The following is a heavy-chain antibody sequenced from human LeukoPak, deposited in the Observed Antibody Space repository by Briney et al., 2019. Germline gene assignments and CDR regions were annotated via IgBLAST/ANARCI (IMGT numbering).Heavy chain of an antibody. D-gene: IGHD1-26*01. J-gene: IGHJ4*02. CDR3: ARVAGVSYNYFDS. Sequence: ASVNVSCKASGYTFITYGITWVRQAPGQGLEWMGWITPYNGDTNYAQNLQDRVTMTTDTSTSTAYMELRNLRSDDTAVYFCARVAGVSYNYFDSWGQGTLVTVSS. CDR1: GYTFITYG. V-gene: IGHV1-18*01. CDR2: ITPYNGDT.